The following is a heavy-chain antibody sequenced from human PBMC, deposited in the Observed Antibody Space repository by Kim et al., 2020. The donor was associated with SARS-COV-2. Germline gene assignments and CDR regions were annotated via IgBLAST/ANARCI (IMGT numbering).Heavy chain of an antibody. D-gene: IGHD6-13*01. V-gene: IGHV3-9*01. CDR2: ISWNSGSI. Sequence: GGSLRLSCAASGFTFDDYAMHWVRQAPGKGLEWVSGISWNSGSIGYADSVKGRFTISRDNAKNSLYLQMNSLRAEDTALYYCAKRAGSPYSSSPAGGFDPWGQGTLVTVSS. CDR1: GFTFDDYA. J-gene: IGHJ5*02. CDR3: AKRAGSPYSSSPAGGFDP.